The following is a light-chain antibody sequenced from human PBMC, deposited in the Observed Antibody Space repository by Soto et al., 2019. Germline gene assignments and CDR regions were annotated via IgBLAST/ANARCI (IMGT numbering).Light chain of an antibody. CDR3: QQRSNWPVT. CDR1: QSVSSTY. Sequence: EIVLTQSPGTLSLSPGERATLSCRASQSVSSTYLTWYHQKPGQAPRLLIYDASNRATGIPARFSGSGSGTDFTLTISSLEPEDFAVYYCQQRSNWPVTFGQGTRLEIK. J-gene: IGKJ5*01. CDR2: DAS. V-gene: IGKV3-11*01.